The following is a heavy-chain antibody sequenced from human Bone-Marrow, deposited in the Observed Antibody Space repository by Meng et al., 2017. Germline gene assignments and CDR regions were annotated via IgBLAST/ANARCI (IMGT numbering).Heavy chain of an antibody. V-gene: IGHV5-51*01. Sequence: GGSLRLSCKGSGYSFTNYWIGWVRQMPGKGLEWMGTIYPGDSDTRYSPSFQGQVTIAADKSISTAYLQWSSLKASDTAMYYCARPSIRNYYDSSGYYLDAFDIWGQGTMVTVSS. CDR3: ARPSIRNYYDSSGYYLDAFDI. J-gene: IGHJ3*02. D-gene: IGHD3-22*01. CDR2: IYPGDSDT. CDR1: GYSFTNYW.